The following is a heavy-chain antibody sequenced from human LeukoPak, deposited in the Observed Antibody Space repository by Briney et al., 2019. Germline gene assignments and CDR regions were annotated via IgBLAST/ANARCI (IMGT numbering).Heavy chain of an antibody. D-gene: IGHD6-13*01. J-gene: IGHJ4*02. CDR3: ARAFSSSWSSLRYYFDY. V-gene: IGHV6-1*01. CDR1: GDSVSSISAA. Sequence: SQTLSLTCAISGDSVSSISAAWNWIRQSPSRGLEWLGRTYYRSKWFNDYAVSVKSRITINPDTSKNQFSRQLNSVTPEDTAVYYCARAFSSSWSSLRYYFDYWGQGTLVTVSS. CDR2: TYYRSKWFN.